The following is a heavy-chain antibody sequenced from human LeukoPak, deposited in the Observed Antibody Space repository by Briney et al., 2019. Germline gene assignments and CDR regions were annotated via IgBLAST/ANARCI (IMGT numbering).Heavy chain of an antibody. V-gene: IGHV1-2*02. CDR2: INPNSGGT. Sequence: ASVKVSCKASGYTFTGYYMHWVRQAPGQGLEWMGWINPNSGGTNYAQKFQGRVAMTRDTSISTAYMELSRLRSDDTAVYYCARDHSRGPELDYWGQGTLVTVSS. CDR3: ARDHSRGPELDY. D-gene: IGHD1-14*01. J-gene: IGHJ4*02. CDR1: GYTFTGYY.